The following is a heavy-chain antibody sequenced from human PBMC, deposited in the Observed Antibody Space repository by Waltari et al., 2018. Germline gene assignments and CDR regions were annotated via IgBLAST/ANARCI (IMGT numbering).Heavy chain of an antibody. J-gene: IGHJ4*02. D-gene: IGHD2-15*01. CDR1: GYNFIDYY. Sequence: QVQLVQSGTEVKKPGASVQVCCKASGYNFIDYYMHWVRQAPGQGLEWMGWINPSSGGANYAQKFQGRVTMTRDTSSRTVYIELSRLAYDDTAIYYCARDGGFDFWGQGTLVSVSS. CDR3: ARDGGFDF. V-gene: IGHV1-2*02. CDR2: INPSSGGA.